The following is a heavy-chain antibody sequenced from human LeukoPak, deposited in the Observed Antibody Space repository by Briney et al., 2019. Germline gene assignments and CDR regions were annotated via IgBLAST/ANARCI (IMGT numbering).Heavy chain of an antibody. V-gene: IGHV3-21*01. CDR1: GFTFSSYS. CDR2: ISSFSNYI. Sequence: GGSLRLSCAASGFTFSSYSMNWVRQAPGKGLEWVSSISSFSNYIYYADSVKGRFTISRDNAKNSLFLHMNSLRAEGTAVYYCARRVATARDAFDIWGQGTMVTVSS. D-gene: IGHD5-12*01. J-gene: IGHJ3*02. CDR3: ARRVATARDAFDI.